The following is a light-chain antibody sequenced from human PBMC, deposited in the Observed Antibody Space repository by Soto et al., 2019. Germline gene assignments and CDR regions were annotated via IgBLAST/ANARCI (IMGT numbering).Light chain of an antibody. J-gene: IGKJ4*01. Sequence: DIHLTQSPSFLSASVGDRVTITCRPSQAVPNNMAWYQPKPGKPPKLLIYEESTLHSGVPSRFSGRKSGTQFTLTIDSLQPEEFATYYCQQVKTYPRTFGGGTKVEIK. CDR1: QAVPNN. CDR2: EES. V-gene: IGKV1-9*01. CDR3: QQVKTYPRT.